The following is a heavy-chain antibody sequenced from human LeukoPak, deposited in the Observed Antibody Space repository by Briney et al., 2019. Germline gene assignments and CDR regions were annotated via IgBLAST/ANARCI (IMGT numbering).Heavy chain of an antibody. Sequence: QPGGSLRLSCAASGFTFSSYGMHWVRQAPGKGLEWVAVISYDGSNKYYADSVKGRFTISRDNSKNTLYLQMNSLRAEDTAVYYCAKVGGFIVATNIDYWGQGTLVTVSS. J-gene: IGHJ4*02. V-gene: IGHV3-30*18. CDR2: ISYDGSNK. CDR1: GFTFSSYG. CDR3: AKVGGFIVATNIDY. D-gene: IGHD5-12*01.